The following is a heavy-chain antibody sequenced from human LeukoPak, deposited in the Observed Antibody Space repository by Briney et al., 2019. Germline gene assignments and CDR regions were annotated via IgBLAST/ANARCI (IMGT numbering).Heavy chain of an antibody. CDR1: GFTFSSYA. D-gene: IGHD3-3*01. V-gene: IGHV3-30-3*01. CDR3: ARALVYYDFWSGYYIH. CDR2: ISYDGSNK. J-gene: IGHJ4*02. Sequence: GGSLRLSCAASGFTFSSYAMHWVRQAPGKGLEWVAVISYDGSNKYYADSVKGRFTISRDNSKNTLYLQMNSLRAEDTAVYYCARALVYYDFWSGYYIHWGQGTLVTVSS.